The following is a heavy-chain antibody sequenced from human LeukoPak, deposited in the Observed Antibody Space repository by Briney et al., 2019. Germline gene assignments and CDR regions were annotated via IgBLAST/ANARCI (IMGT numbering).Heavy chain of an antibody. Sequence: GESLKISCKASGFSFITYWIGWVRQTPGKGLEWMGIIYPGDSDTRDSPSFQGQVTISADKSINTAYLQWSSLQASDTAMYYCARVSSGSYLLVDYWAQGTLVTVSS. CDR2: IYPGDSDT. J-gene: IGHJ4*02. V-gene: IGHV5-51*01. CDR3: ARVSSGSYLLVDY. D-gene: IGHD3-10*01. CDR1: GFSFITYW.